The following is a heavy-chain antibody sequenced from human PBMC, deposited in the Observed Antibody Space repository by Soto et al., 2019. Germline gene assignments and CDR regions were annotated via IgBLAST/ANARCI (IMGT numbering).Heavy chain of an antibody. V-gene: IGHV4-39*01. CDR1: GGSISSSTYY. Sequence: SETLSLTCTVSGGSISSSTYYWGWIRQLPGKGLEWLGSMFYSGSTYYNPSPRSRVTIYIDSSKNQFSLKLSSVTAADTAVYYCARHLVVAATTYNWFDLWGQGTLVNVSS. CDR3: ARHLVVAATTYNWFDL. CDR2: MFYSGST. D-gene: IGHD2-15*01. J-gene: IGHJ5*02.